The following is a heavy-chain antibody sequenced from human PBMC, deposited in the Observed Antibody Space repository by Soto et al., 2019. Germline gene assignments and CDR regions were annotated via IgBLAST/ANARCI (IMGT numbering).Heavy chain of an antibody. Sequence: EVQLLESGGGLVQPGGSLRLSCAASGFTFSSYAMSWVRQAPGKGLEWVSAVSGSGGRTYYAESVKGRFTISRDNSKDTLYMQMNSLRAEDTAVYYCAALIVVVMYPDSWGQGTLVTVSS. D-gene: IGHD3-22*01. CDR1: GFTFSSYA. V-gene: IGHV3-23*01. J-gene: IGHJ4*02. CDR2: VSGSGGRT. CDR3: AALIVVVMYPDS.